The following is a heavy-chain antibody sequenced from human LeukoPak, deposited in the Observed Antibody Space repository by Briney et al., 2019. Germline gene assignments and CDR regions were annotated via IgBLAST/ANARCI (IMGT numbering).Heavy chain of an antibody. CDR1: GFFFGDYA. CDR3: AKEKGNGWCSRDYSFDS. V-gene: IGHV3-9*03. J-gene: IGHJ4*02. D-gene: IGHD6-19*01. Sequence: PGRSLRLSCAASGFFFGDYAMHWVRQAPGKGLEWVSGISWNSGNIGYADSVRGRFTISRDNAKNSLYLQMNSLRAEDMALYYCAKEKGNGWCSRDYSFDSWGQGTLVTVSS. CDR2: ISWNSGNI.